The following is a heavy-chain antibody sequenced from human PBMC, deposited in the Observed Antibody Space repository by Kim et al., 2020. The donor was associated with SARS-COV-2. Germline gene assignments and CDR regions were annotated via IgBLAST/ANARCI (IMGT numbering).Heavy chain of an antibody. D-gene: IGHD3-10*01. Sequence: GGSLRLSCAASGFTFSTYDMHWVRQATGKGLEWVSAIGTTGDTYYPGSVKGRFTISRENAKNSLYLQMNSLRAGDTAVYYCARSMVRGLWYYGMDVRGQG. CDR1: GFTFSTYD. CDR2: IGTTGDT. V-gene: IGHV3-13*04. J-gene: IGHJ6*02. CDR3: ARSMVRGLWYYGMDV.